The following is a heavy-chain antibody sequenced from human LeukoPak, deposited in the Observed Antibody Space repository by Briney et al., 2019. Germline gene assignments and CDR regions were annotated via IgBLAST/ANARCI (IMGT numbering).Heavy chain of an antibody. CDR1: GYTFTGYY. V-gene: IGHV1-2*02. D-gene: IGHD1-14*01. J-gene: IGHJ5*02. Sequence: ASVKVSCKASGYTFTGYYMHWVRQAPGQGLEWMGWINPNSGGTNYAQKFQGRVTMTRDTSISTAYMELSRLRSDDTAVYYCARVRYLTQLGRGSSLYNWFDPWGQGTLVTVSS. CDR3: ARVRYLTQLGRGSSLYNWFDP. CDR2: INPNSGGT.